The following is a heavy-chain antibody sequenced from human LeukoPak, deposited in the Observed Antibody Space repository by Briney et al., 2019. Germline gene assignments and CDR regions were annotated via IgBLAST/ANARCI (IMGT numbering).Heavy chain of an antibody. CDR3: ARVYSSSYYGWFDP. J-gene: IGHJ5*02. Sequence: ASVKVSCKASGYTFTSYGMSWVRQAPGQGLEWMGWISAYNGNTNYAQKLQGRVTMTTDTSTSTAYMELRSLRSDDTAVYYCARVYSSSYYGWFDPWGQGTLVTVSS. CDR1: GYTFTSYG. CDR2: ISAYNGNT. V-gene: IGHV1-18*01. D-gene: IGHD6-13*01.